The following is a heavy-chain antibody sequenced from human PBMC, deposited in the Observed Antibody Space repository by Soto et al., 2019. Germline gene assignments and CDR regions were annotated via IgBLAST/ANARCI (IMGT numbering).Heavy chain of an antibody. J-gene: IGHJ6*02. CDR2: INAGNGNT. V-gene: IGHV1-3*01. CDR1: GYTFTSYA. Sequence: QVQLVQSGAEVKKPGASVKVSCKASGYTFTSYATHWVRQAPGQRLEWMGWINAGNGNTKYSQKFQGRVTITRDTFASTAYMELSSLRSEDTAVYYCATRGRSLGYYYGMDVWGQGTKVTVSS. CDR3: ATRGRSLGYYYGMDV. D-gene: IGHD3-10*01.